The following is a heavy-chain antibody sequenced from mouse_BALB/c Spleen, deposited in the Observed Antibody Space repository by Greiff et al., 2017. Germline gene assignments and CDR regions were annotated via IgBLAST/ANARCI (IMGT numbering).Heavy chain of an antibody. D-gene: IGHD1-1*01. CDR2: IDPSDSYT. CDR1: GYTFTSYW. J-gene: IGHJ4*01. Sequence: VQLQQPGAELVKPGASVKMSCKASGYTFTSYWMHWVKQRPGQGLEWIGVIDPSDSYTSYNQKFKGKATLTVDTSSSTAYMQLSSLTSEDSAVYYCTRSLYYGSSYNAMDYWGQGTSVTVSS. V-gene: IGHV1S127*01. CDR3: TRSLYYGSSYNAMDY.